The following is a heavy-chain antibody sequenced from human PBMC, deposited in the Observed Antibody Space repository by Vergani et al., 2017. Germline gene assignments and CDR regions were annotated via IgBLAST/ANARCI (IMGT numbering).Heavy chain of an antibody. D-gene: IGHD4-17*01. J-gene: IGHJ4*02. CDR2: IDWDDDK. V-gene: IGHV2-70*15. Sequence: QVTLRESGPALVKPTQTLTLTCTFSGFSLSTSGMCVSWIRQPPGKALEWLARIDWDDDKYYSTSLKTRLTISKDTSKNQVVLTMTNMDPVDTATYYCSRITTVTTYLPFDYWGQGTLVTVSS. CDR1: GFSLSTSGMC. CDR3: SRITTVTTYLPFDY.